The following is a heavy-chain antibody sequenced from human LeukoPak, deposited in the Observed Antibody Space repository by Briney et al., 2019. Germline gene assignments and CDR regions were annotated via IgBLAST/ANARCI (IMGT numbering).Heavy chain of an antibody. CDR2: IIPIFGTA. CDR1: GGTFSSYA. V-gene: IGHV1-69*13. J-gene: IGHJ4*02. Sequence: SVKVSCKASGGTFSSYAISWVRQAPGQGLEWMGGIIPIFGTANYAQKFQGRVTITADEPTSTAYMELSSLKSEDTAVYYCARAYYYGSGSYYTLSVFDYWGQGTLVTVSS. CDR3: ARAYYYGSGSYYTLSVFDY. D-gene: IGHD3-10*01.